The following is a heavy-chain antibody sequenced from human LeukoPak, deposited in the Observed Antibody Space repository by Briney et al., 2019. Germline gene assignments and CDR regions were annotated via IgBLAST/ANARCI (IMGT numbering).Heavy chain of an antibody. CDR2: INRDGSST. V-gene: IGHV3-74*01. D-gene: IGHD1-7*01. Sequence: PGGSLRLSCAASGFTFSSYSMNWVRQAPGKGLEWVSRINRDGSSTSYADSVKRRFTISRDNTKNTLHLQMNSLRAEDTAVYYCARDLDNWNYGGNWFDPWGQGTLVTVSS. CDR3: ARDLDNWNYGGNWFDP. J-gene: IGHJ5*02. CDR1: GFTFSSYS.